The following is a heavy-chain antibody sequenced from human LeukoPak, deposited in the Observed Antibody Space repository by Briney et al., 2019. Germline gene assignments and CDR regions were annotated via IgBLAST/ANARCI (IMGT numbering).Heavy chain of an antibody. J-gene: IGHJ3*02. Sequence: ASVKVSCKASGYTFTSYYMHWVRQAPGQGLEWMGIINPSGGSTSYAQKFQGRVTMTRDTSISTAYMELSRLRSDDTAVYYCATLVEYSSSSNAFDIWGQGTMVTVSS. CDR3: ATLVEYSSSSNAFDI. D-gene: IGHD6-6*01. V-gene: IGHV1-46*01. CDR2: INPSGGST. CDR1: GYTFTSYY.